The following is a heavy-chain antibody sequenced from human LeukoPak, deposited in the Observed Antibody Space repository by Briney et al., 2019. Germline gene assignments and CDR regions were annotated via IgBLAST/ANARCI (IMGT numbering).Heavy chain of an antibody. CDR1: GYTFTSYY. CDR3: TRADFGGNSDYYYYGMDV. J-gene: IGHJ6*02. CDR2: IITSAGST. V-gene: IGHV1-46*01. Sequence: ASVKVSCKASGYTFTSYYMHWVRQAPGQGLEWMGLIITSAGSTSYAQKFQGRVTMTRDTSTSTVYMELSSLRSEDTAVYYCTRADFGGNSDYYYYGMDVWGQGTTVTVSS. D-gene: IGHD4-23*01.